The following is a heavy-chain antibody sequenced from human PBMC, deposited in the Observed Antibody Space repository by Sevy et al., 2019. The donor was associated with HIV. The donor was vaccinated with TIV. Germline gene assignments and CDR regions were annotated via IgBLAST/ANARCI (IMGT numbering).Heavy chain of an antibody. J-gene: IGHJ6*02. V-gene: IGHV3-9*01. CDR2: ISWNSGSI. CDR1: GFTFDDYA. D-gene: IGHD6-13*01. Sequence: GGSLRLSCAASGFTFDDYAMHWVRQAPGKGLEWVSGISWNSGSIGTADSVKGRITISRDNAKNSLYQQMNSLRAEDTALYYCAKDIFQARGIAAAAPKNYYGMDVWGQGTTFTVSS. CDR3: AKDIFQARGIAAAAPKNYYGMDV.